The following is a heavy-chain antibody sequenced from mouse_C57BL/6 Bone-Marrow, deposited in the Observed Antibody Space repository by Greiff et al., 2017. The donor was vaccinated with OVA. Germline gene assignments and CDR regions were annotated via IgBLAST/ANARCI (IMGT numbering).Heavy chain of an antibody. J-gene: IGHJ2*01. CDR2: INPSSGYT. Sequence: QVQLQQSGAELARPGASVKMSCKASGYTFTSYTMHWVKQRPGQGLEWIGDINPSSGYTKYNQKFKDKATLTADKSSRTAYMQLSSLPPEDSAVYYCATSNDYEEPAYWGQGTTLTVSA. V-gene: IGHV1-4*01. CDR3: ATSNDYEEPAY. D-gene: IGHD2-4*01. CDR1: GYTFTSYT.